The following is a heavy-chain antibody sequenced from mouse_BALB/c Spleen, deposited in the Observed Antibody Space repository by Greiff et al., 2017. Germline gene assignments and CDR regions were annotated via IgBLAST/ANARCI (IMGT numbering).Heavy chain of an antibody. D-gene: IGHD1-1*02. J-gene: IGHJ4*01. CDR3: ARRGWPYAMDY. Sequence: VQLQQSGAELVKPGASVKLSCTASGFNIKDTYMHWVKQRPEQGLEWIGRIDPANGNTKYDPKFQGKATIIADTSSNTAYLQLSSLTSEDTAVYYCARRGWPYAMDYWGQGTSVTVSS. CDR1: GFNIKDTY. CDR2: IDPANGNT. V-gene: IGHV14-3*02.